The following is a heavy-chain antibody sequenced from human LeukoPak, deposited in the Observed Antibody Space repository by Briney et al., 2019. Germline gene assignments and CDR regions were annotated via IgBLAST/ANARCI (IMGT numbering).Heavy chain of an antibody. D-gene: IGHD3-16*01. V-gene: IGHV3-73*01. J-gene: IGHJ4*02. CDR1: GFSFSGPS. CDR3: TRQGEPTALIDH. CDR2: IRGKRNNYAP. Sequence: AVRLSCPASGFSFSGPSLHLLRLASGTGREWVGRIRGKRNNYAPEYGASVQGRFTIISEESKNTAHLQMNSLKSGDTAVYYCTRQGEPTALIDHWGQGTLVCVSS.